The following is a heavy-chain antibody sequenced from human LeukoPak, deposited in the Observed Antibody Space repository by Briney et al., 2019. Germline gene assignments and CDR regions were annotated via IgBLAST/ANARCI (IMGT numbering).Heavy chain of an antibody. CDR1: GFTFNTYG. V-gene: IGHV3-23*01. D-gene: IGHD1-1*01. CDR2: ISGSGGST. Sequence: GGSLRLSCAASGFTFNTYGMSWVRQAPGKGLEWVPGISGSGGSTYYADSVKGRFTISRDNSQNTLSLQMNSLKADDTAVYYCAKDRTGTTGADWFDPWGQGTLVTVSS. CDR3: AKDRTGTTGADWFDP. J-gene: IGHJ5*02.